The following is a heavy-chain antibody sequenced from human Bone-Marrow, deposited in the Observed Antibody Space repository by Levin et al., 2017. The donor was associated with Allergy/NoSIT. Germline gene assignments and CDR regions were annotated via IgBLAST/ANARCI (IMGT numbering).Heavy chain of an antibody. CDR2: ISGSGSST. V-gene: IGHV3-48*03. CDR3: ARRYCSGTSCYRGMDV. D-gene: IGHD2-2*01. J-gene: IGHJ6*02. Sequence: GGSLRLSCAASGFTFSRYEMNWVRQAPGKGLEWVSAISGSGSSTYYADSVKGRFTISRDNAKNSLYLQMNSLRAEDTAVYYCARRYCSGTSCYRGMDVWGQGTTVTVSS. CDR1: GFTFSRYE.